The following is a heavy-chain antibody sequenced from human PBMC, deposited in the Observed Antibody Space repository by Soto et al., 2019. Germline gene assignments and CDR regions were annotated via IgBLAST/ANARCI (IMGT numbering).Heavy chain of an antibody. V-gene: IGHV4-61*01. J-gene: IGHJ6*02. CDR3: ARGIGGWYQGRYYYGMDV. CDR1: GGSVSSGSYY. CDR2: IYYSGST. D-gene: IGHD6-19*01. Sequence: QVQLQESGPGLVKPSETLSLTCTVSGGSVSSGSYYWSWIRQPPGKGLEWIGYIYYSGSTNYNTSLRIRVTISVDTSKNQFSLKLSSVTAADTAVYYCARGIGGWYQGRYYYGMDVWGQGTTVTVSS.